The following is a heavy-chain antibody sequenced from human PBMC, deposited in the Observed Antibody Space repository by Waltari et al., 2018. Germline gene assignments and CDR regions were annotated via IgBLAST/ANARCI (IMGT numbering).Heavy chain of an antibody. J-gene: IGHJ6*02. CDR2: IYTRGST. CDR3: ARDLPPILYGGGMDV. D-gene: IGHD2-2*02. CDR1: GGSISSGSYY. Sequence: QVQLQESGPGLVKPSQTLSLTCTVSGGSISSGSYYWSWIRQPAGKGLEWIGYIYTRGSTNYNPSLKSRVTISVDTSKNQFSLKLSSVTAADTAVYYCARDLPPILYGGGMDVWGQGTTVTVSS. V-gene: IGHV4-61*09.